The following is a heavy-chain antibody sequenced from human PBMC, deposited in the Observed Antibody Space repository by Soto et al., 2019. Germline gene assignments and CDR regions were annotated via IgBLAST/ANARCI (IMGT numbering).Heavy chain of an antibody. CDR3: ARGTIATTVTSFDY. CDR2: INHSGST. J-gene: IGHJ4*02. D-gene: IGHD4-17*01. V-gene: IGHV4-34*01. Sequence: SETLSLTCAVYGGSFSGYYWSWISQPPGKGLEWIGEINHSGSTNYNPSLKSRVTISVDTSKNQFSLKLSSVTAADTAVYYCARGTIATTVTSFDYWGQGTLVTVSS. CDR1: GGSFSGYY.